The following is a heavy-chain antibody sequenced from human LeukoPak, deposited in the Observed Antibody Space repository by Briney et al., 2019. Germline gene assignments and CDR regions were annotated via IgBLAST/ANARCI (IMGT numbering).Heavy chain of an antibody. J-gene: IGHJ5*02. CDR2: IYYSGST. CDR3: ARLEASPTDYNWFDP. CDR1: GGSISSYY. D-gene: IGHD1-26*01. Sequence: PSETLSLTCTVSGGSISSYYWSWIRQPPGKGLEWLGYIYYSGSTNYNPSLKSRVTISVDTSKNQFSLKLSSVTAADTAVYYCARLEASPTDYNWFDPWGQGTLVTVSS. V-gene: IGHV4-59*01.